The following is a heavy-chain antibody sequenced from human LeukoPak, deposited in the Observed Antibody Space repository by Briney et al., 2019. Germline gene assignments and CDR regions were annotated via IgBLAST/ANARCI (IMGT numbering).Heavy chain of an antibody. V-gene: IGHV3-23*01. CDR2: ISNSGGDT. CDR3: AKDLRTRLNCFDI. J-gene: IGHJ3*02. CDR1: GFTFNNYA. D-gene: IGHD1/OR15-1a*01. Sequence: GGSLRLSCAASGFTFNNYAMSWVRQAPGRGLEWVLGISNSGGDTQYADSVKGRFTISRDNPKNTLYLQMNSLRAEDTAVYYCAKDLRTRLNCFDIWGQGTMVTVSS.